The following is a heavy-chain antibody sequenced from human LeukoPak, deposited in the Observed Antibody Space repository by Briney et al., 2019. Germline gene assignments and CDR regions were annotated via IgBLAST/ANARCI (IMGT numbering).Heavy chain of an antibody. Sequence: SETLSLTCAVYGGSFSGYYWNWIRQPPGKGLEWIGEINHSGSTNYNPSLKSRVTISVDTSKNQFSLKLSSVTAADTAVYYCARGLYGGGNYWGQGTLVTVSS. CDR2: INHSGST. D-gene: IGHD2-21*01. V-gene: IGHV4-34*01. J-gene: IGHJ4*02. CDR1: GGSFSGYY. CDR3: ARGLYGGGNY.